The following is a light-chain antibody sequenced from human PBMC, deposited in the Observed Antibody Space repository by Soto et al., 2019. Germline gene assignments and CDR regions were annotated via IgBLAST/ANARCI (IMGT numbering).Light chain of an antibody. CDR2: DAS. Sequence: EIVLTQSPATLSLPPGERATLSCRASQSVSSYLAWYQQKPGQAPRLLIYDASNRATGIPARFSGSGSGTDFTLTISSLEPEDFEVYYCQQRSNCPLTFGGGTKVEIK. V-gene: IGKV3-11*01. J-gene: IGKJ4*01. CDR3: QQRSNCPLT. CDR1: QSVSSY.